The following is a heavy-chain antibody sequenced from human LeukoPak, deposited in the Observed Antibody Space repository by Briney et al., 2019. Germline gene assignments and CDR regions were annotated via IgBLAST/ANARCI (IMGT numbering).Heavy chain of an antibody. V-gene: IGHV4-34*01. CDR1: GGSFSDYS. CDR2: INHNGGT. J-gene: IGHJ6*03. Sequence: SEALSLTCAVYGGSFSDYSWTWIRQAPGEGLEWIGEINHNGGTNHNPSLVSRVIMSVDTSKNQFSLKVSSVTAADTAVYYCARVAYRYSINDWSRTGLGAYATKYYYYMDVWGKGTTVTVSS. CDR3: ARVAYRYSINDWSRTGLGAYATKYYYYMDV. D-gene: IGHD3-9*01.